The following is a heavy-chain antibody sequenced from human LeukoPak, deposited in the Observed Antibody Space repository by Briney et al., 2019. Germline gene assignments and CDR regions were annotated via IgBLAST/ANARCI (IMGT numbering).Heavy chain of an antibody. D-gene: IGHD3-3*01. CDR1: GYTLTELS. J-gene: IGHJ6*02. CDR3: ATDWLDFWSGPADHYGMDV. CDR2: FDPEDGET. V-gene: IGHV1-24*01. Sequence: GASVKVSCKVSGYTLTELSMHWVRQAPGKGLEWMGGFDPEDGETIYAQKFQGRVTMTEDTSTDTAYMELSSLRSEDTAVYYCATDWLDFWSGPADHYGMDVWGQGTTVTVSS.